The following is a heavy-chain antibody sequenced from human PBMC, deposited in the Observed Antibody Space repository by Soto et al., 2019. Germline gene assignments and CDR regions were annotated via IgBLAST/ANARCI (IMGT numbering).Heavy chain of an antibody. CDR1: GGSISSGDYY. Sequence: QVQLQESGPGLVKPSQTLSLTCTVSGGSISSGDYYWSWIRQHPGKGLEWIGYIYYSGSTYYNPSLKSRVTISVATSKNKFSLKLSSVTAADTAVYYGARWWSGSRQGFDPWGQGTLVTVSS. CDR2: IYYSGST. CDR3: ARWWSGSRQGFDP. J-gene: IGHJ5*02. D-gene: IGHD3-3*01. V-gene: IGHV4-31*03.